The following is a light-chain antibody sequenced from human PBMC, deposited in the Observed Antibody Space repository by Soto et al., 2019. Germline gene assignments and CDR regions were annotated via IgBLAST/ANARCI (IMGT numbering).Light chain of an antibody. J-gene: IGKJ1*01. CDR1: QSISSW. CDR3: QQYNSFWT. V-gene: IGKV1-5*01. CDR2: DAS. Sequence: DIQMTQSPSTLSASVGDRVTIACRASQSISSWLARYQQKPGNAPKLLIHDASYVERGVTSRFSGSGSGTEFTLTISSLQPDDLATYYCQQYNSFWTFGQGTKVDI.